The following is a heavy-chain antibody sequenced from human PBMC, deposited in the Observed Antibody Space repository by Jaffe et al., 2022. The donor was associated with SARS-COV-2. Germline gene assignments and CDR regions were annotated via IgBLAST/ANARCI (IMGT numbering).Heavy chain of an antibody. CDR2: INSDGSST. V-gene: IGHV3-74*01. CDR1: GFTFSSYW. D-gene: IGHD5-18*01. Sequence: EVQLVESGGGLVQPGGSLRLSCAASGFTFSSYWMHWVRQAPGKGLVWVSRINSDGSSTSYADSVKGRFTISRDNAKNTLYLQMNSLRAEDTAVYYCARPTDTAMRNGMDVWGQGTTVTVSS. CDR3: ARPTDTAMRNGMDV. J-gene: IGHJ6*02.